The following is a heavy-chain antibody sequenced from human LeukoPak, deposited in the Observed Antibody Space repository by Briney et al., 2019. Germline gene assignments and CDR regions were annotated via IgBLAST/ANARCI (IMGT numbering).Heavy chain of an antibody. J-gene: IGHJ3*02. CDR3: ARPNYDYVWGSYRHLSEAFDI. CDR1: GGTFSSYA. V-gene: IGHV1-69*05. Sequence: SVKVSCKASGGTFSSYAISWVRQAPGQGLEWMGRIIPIFGTANYAQKFQGRVTITTDESTSTAYMELSSLRSEDTAVYYCARPNYDYVWGSYRHLSEAFDIWGQETMVTVSS. CDR2: IIPIFGTA. D-gene: IGHD3-16*02.